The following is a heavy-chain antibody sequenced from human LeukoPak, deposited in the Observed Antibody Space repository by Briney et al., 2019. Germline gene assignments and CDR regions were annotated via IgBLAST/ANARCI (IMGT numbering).Heavy chain of an antibody. CDR2: ISSSSSYI. V-gene: IGHV3-21*01. J-gene: IGHJ4*02. CDR1: GFTFSSYS. Sequence: GGSLRLSCAASGFTFSSYSMNWVRQAPGKGLEWVSSISSSSSYIYYADSVKGRFTISRDNAKNSLYLQMNSLRAEDTAVYYCAKDNFVRDIFRFFDWSFDAWGQGTLVTVSS. D-gene: IGHD3-9*01. CDR3: AKDNFVRDIFRFFDWSFDA.